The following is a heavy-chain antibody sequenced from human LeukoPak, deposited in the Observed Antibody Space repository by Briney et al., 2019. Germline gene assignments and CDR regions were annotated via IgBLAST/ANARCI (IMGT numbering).Heavy chain of an antibody. CDR2: IYHSGST. V-gene: IGHV4-30-2*01. D-gene: IGHD5-18*01. CDR1: GGSISSGGYS. J-gene: IGHJ4*02. CDR3: ARDGGYSYGYDHYFDY. Sequence: SQTLSLTCAVSGGSISSGGYSWSWIRQPPGKGLEWIGYIYHSGSTYYNPSLKSRVTISVDRSKNQFSLKLSSVTAADTAVYYCARDGGYSYGYDHYFDYWGQGTLVTVSS.